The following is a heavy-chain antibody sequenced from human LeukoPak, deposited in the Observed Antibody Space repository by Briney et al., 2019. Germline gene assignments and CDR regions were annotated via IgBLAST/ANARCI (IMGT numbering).Heavy chain of an antibody. CDR2: ISAYNGNT. Sequence: ASVKVSCKAFGYTFTSYGISWVRQAPGQGLEWMGWISAYNGNTNYAQKLQGRVTMTTDTSTSTAYMELRSLRSDDTAVYYCARDLRWWLGDWYFDLWGRGTLVTVSS. D-gene: IGHD6-19*01. V-gene: IGHV1-18*01. CDR3: ARDLRWWLGDWYFDL. J-gene: IGHJ2*01. CDR1: GYTFTSYG.